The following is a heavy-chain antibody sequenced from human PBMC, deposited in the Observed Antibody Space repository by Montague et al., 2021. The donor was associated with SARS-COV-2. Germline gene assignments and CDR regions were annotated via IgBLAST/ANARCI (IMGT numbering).Heavy chain of an antibody. CDR3: ARVEGQQQARY. J-gene: IGHJ4*02. CDR2: FYYSRSX. Sequence: SETLSLTCTVSGGSISSTSHYWGWLRQPTGQGLVWFMPFYYSRSXXYNPSFKSRVIISVDTSKNQFSLNLSSVTAADTAVYYCARVEGQQQARYWGQGTLVTVSS. CDR1: GGSISSTSHY. D-gene: IGHD3-3*01. V-gene: IGHV4-39*07.